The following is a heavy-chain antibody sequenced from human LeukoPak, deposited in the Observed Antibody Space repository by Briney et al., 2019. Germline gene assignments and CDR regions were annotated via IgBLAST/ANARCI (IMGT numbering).Heavy chain of an antibody. Sequence: PGGSLRLSCAASGFSSRDYWMSWVRQAPGKGLEWVADIEPDGSGKTYVDSVKGRFTISRDNAQQSLYLQMDTLTAEDTAVYYCVTSWVRQQRDFWGQGTLVTVSS. CDR2: IEPDGSGK. J-gene: IGHJ4*02. CDR1: GFSSRDYW. V-gene: IGHV3-7*01. D-gene: IGHD3-10*01. CDR3: VTSWVRQQRDF.